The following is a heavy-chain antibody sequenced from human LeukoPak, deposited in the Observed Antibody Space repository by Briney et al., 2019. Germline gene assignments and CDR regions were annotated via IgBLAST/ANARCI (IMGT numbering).Heavy chain of an antibody. Sequence: PGGSLRLSCTVSGFTFSKYWMRWLRQAPGKGLEWVASIDKNGREKRYVDSVEGRFTISRDNAKDSVYLQMTSLGAEDTAVYYCATYTQNFGAPGTDYWGQGTLVTVSS. CDR2: IDKNGREK. CDR1: GFTFSKYW. J-gene: IGHJ4*02. V-gene: IGHV3-7*01. CDR3: ATYTQNFGAPGTDY. D-gene: IGHD3-10*01.